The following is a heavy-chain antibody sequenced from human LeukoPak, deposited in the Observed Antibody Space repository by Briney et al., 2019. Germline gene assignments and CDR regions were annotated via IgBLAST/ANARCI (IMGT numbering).Heavy chain of an antibody. V-gene: IGHV3-11*04. Sequence: GGSLRLSCAASGFTFSDYYMSWIRQAPGKGLEWVSYISGSGTTIYYADSVKGRFTISRANAKNSLYLQMNSLRAEDTAVYYCARDQAVVTAMNAFDIWGQGTMVTVSS. CDR1: GFTFSDYY. CDR2: ISGSGTTI. J-gene: IGHJ3*02. D-gene: IGHD2-21*02. CDR3: ARDQAVVTAMNAFDI.